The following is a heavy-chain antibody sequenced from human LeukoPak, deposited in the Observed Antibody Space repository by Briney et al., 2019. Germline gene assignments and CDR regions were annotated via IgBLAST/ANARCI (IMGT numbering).Heavy chain of an antibody. V-gene: IGHV1-3*03. CDR1: GGTFSSYA. D-gene: IGHD2-15*01. CDR3: ARGAYCSGGNCYSGRIGF. J-gene: IGHJ4*02. Sequence: GASVKVSCKASGGTFSSYAFSWVRQAAGQGLEWMGWVNAGNGNTEYSQEFQGRFTISRDTSASTSYLDLSSLRSEDTAEYYCARGAYCSGGNCYSGRIGFWGQGTLVTVSS. CDR2: VNAGNGNT.